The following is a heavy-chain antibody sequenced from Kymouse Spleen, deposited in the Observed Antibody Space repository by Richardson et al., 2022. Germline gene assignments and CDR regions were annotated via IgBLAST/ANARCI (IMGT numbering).Heavy chain of an antibody. D-gene: IGHD5-12*01. V-gene: IGHV4-34*01. J-gene: IGHJ4*02. CDR2: INHSGST. CDR3: ARGRGIVATRADY. CDR1: GGSFSGYY. Sequence: QVQLQQWGAGLLKPSETLSLTCAVYGGSFSGYYWSWIRQPPGKGLEWIGEINHSGSTNYNPSLKSRVTISVDTSKNQFSLKLSSVTAADTAVYYCARGRGIVATRADYWGQGTLVTVSS.